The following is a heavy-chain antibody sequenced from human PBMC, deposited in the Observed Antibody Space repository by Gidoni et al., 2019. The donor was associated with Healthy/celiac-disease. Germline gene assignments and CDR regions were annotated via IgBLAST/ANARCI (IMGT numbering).Heavy chain of an antibody. V-gene: IGHV3-53*01. CDR2: IYSGGST. CDR1: GFTVSGKY. Sequence: EVQLVESGGGLIQPGGSLRLACSASGFTVSGKYMSWVRQAPGKGLAWVSVIYSGGSTYYADSVKGRFTISRYNSKNTLYLQMNSLRAEDTAVYYCASGRGETYSDYYGMDVWGQGTTVTVSS. J-gene: IGHJ6*02. D-gene: IGHD4-4*01. CDR3: ASGRGETYSDYYGMDV.